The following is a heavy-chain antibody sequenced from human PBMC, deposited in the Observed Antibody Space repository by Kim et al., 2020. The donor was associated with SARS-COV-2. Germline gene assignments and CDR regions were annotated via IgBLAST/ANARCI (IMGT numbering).Heavy chain of an antibody. D-gene: IGHD6-19*01. CDR3: AREGSGWYWDWFNP. Sequence: AVSGKSRITINPDTSKNQFSLQLNSVTPEDTAVYYCAREGSGWYWDWFNPWGQGTLVTVSS. J-gene: IGHJ5*02. V-gene: IGHV6-1*01.